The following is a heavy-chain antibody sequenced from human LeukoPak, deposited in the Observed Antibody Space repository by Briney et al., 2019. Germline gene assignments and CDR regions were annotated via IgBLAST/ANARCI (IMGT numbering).Heavy chain of an antibody. J-gene: IGHJ4*02. Sequence: PSGTLSLTCAVSGGSISSSNWWSWVRQPPGKGLEWIGEIYHSGSTNYNPSLKSRVTISVDKSKSQFSLKLSSVTAADTAMYYCARAPDYGGKLDYWGQGTLITVSS. CDR3: ARAPDYGGKLDY. D-gene: IGHD4-23*01. CDR1: GGSISSSNW. V-gene: IGHV4-4*02. CDR2: IYHSGST.